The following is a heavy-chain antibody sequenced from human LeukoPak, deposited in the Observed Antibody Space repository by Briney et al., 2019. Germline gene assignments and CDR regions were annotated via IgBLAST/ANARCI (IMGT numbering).Heavy chain of an antibody. V-gene: IGHV3-23*01. CDR1: GFTFSSYA. J-gene: IGHJ4*02. CDR2: ITGSGGST. CDR3: TYFEEYSSASQGYVEF. D-gene: IGHD6-6*01. Sequence: GGCLRLSCAASGFTFSSYAMSWVRQAPGKGLEWVSTITGSGGSTNYADSVKGRFTISRDNSKNTLYLQINSLRAEDTAVCYCTYFEEYSSASQGYVEFWGQGTLVTVSS.